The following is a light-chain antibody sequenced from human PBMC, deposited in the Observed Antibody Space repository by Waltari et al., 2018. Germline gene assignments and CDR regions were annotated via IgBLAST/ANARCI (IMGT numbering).Light chain of an antibody. J-gene: IGKJ2*01. V-gene: IGKV3-20*01. CDR3: QYYGSSPYT. CDR1: QSVSSNF. CDR2: GAS. Sequence: EIVLTQSPGTLSLSPGVRATLSCRASQSVSSNFLAWYQQKPGQAPRLLIYGASSRATGIPERFSGSGSGTDFTLTISRLEPEDFAVHYCQYYGSSPYTFGQGTKLEIK.